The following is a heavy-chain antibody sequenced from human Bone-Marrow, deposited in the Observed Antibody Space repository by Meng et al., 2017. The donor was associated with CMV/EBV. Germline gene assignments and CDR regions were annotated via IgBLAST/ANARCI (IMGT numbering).Heavy chain of an antibody. J-gene: IGHJ3*02. D-gene: IGHD2-2*01. V-gene: IGHV4-39*07. CDR3: ARALTALYPAAIFVRGFDI. CDR2: IYYSGST. CDR1: GGSISSSSYY. Sequence: SETLSLTCTVSGGSISSSSYYWGWIRQPPGKGLEWIGSIYYSGSTYYNPSLKSRVTISVDTSKNQFSLKLSSVTAADTAVYYCARALTALYPAAIFVRGFDIWGQGTMVTVSS.